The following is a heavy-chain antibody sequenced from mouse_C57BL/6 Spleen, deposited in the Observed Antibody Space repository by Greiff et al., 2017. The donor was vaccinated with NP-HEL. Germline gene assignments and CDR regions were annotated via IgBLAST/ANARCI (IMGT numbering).Heavy chain of an antibody. Sequence: DVKLLESGPGLAKPSQTLSLPCSVPGYSITSDYWNWIRKFPGNKLEYMGYISYSGSTYYNPSLKSRISITRDTSKNQYYLQLNSVTTEDTATYYCARYDGYYYAMDYWGQGTSVTVSS. CDR2: ISYSGST. J-gene: IGHJ4*01. D-gene: IGHD2-3*01. CDR1: GYSITSDY. CDR3: ARYDGYYYAMDY. V-gene: IGHV3-8*01.